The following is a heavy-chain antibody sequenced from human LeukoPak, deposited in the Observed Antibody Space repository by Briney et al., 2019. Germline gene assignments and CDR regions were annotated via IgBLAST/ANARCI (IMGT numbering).Heavy chain of an antibody. V-gene: IGHV3-21*01. J-gene: IGHJ6*03. Sequence: GGSLRLSCAASGFTFSSYSMNWVRQAPGKGLEWVSSISSSSSYIYYADSVKGRFTISRDNAKNSLYLQMNSLRAEDTAVYYCARVAVVAAKDWDYYYYMDVWGKGTTVTVSS. CDR2: ISSSSSYI. CDR1: GFTFSSYS. D-gene: IGHD2-15*01. CDR3: ARVAVVAAKDWDYYYYMDV.